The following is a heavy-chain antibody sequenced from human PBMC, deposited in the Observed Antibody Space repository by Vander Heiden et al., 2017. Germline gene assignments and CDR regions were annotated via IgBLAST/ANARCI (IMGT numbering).Heavy chain of an antibody. V-gene: IGHV1-2*02. J-gene: IGHJ3*02. CDR3: ARALYSRHYFDM. CDR2: INANTGVT. CDR1: GYSFSDYY. D-gene: IGHD6-13*01. Sequence: QVQLMQSGAEVMMPGASLKVSCKASGYSFSDYYTYWMRRAPGQGLECMGWINANTGVTNYAQNFQGRVTMTRDTSISTAYMELSSVTSDDTAIYYCARALYSRHYFDMWGQGTIVTVSS.